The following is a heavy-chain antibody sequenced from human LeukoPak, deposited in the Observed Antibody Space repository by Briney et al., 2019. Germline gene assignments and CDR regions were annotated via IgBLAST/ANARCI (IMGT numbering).Heavy chain of an antibody. V-gene: IGHV4-4*07. CDR2: IYITGST. CDR1: GGSISGYY. D-gene: IGHD4-11*01. Sequence: SETLSLTCTVSGGSISGYYWSWIRQAAGEGLEYIGRIYITGSTNYNPSLKSRVTVSIDKNQFSLKLNSVTAADTAVYYCARGVTSDWYFDVWGRGTLVTVSS. CDR3: ARGVTSDWYFDV. J-gene: IGHJ2*01.